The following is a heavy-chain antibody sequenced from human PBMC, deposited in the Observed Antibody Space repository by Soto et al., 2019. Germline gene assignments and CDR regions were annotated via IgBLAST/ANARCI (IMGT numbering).Heavy chain of an antibody. CDR2: IWYDGSNK. Sequence: GGSLRLSCAASGFTFSSYGMHWVRQAPGKGLEWVAVIWYDGSNKYYADSVKGRFTISRDNSKNTLYLQMNSLRAEDTAVYYCARDALGYDFWSGYPKGYGMDVWGQGTTVTVSS. CDR1: GFTFSSYG. J-gene: IGHJ6*02. CDR3: ARDALGYDFWSGYPKGYGMDV. V-gene: IGHV3-33*01. D-gene: IGHD3-3*01.